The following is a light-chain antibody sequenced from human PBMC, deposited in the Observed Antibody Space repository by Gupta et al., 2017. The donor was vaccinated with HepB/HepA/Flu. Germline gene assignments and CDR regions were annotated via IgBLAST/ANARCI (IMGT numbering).Light chain of an antibody. CDR3: QQYGSSPLT. J-gene: IGKJ4*01. Sequence: EIVLTQSPGTLSSSPGERATLSCRASQSVSSNYLAWYQQKPGQAPRLLIYGASSRATGIPDRFSGSGSGTDFTLTIIRLEPEDFAVYYCQQYGSSPLTFGGGTKVEIK. CDR2: GAS. V-gene: IGKV3-20*01. CDR1: QSVSSNY.